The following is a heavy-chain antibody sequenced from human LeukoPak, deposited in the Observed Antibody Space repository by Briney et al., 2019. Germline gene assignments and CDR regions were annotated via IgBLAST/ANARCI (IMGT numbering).Heavy chain of an antibody. CDR2: IYYSGST. CDR1: GGSISSYY. CDR3: ARTAVTSGYYYVPYFPYFDY. V-gene: IGHV4-59*12. D-gene: IGHD3-22*01. Sequence: SETLSLTCTVSGGSISSYYWSWIRQPPGKGLEWIGYIYYSGSTNYIPSLKSRVTISVDTSMNQFSLKLSSVTAADTAVYYCARTAVTSGYYYVPYFPYFDYWGQGTLVTVSS. J-gene: IGHJ4*02.